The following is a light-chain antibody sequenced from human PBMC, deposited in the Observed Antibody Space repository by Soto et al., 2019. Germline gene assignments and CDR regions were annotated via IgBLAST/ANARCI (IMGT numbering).Light chain of an antibody. J-gene: IGKJ4*01. V-gene: IGKV1D-16*01. CDR2: AAS. CDR3: HQYNIYHPT. CDR1: QDINSY. Sequence: DVQMTQSPSSLSASVGDRVTITCRASQDINSYLAWYQQKTGNAPKSLIYAASSLQTGVPSRFSGSESGTDFTLTISNLQPEDSATYYCHQYNIYHPTFGGVTKVELK.